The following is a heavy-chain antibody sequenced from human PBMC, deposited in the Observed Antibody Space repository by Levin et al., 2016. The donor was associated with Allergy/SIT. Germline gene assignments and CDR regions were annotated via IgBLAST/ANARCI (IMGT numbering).Heavy chain of an antibody. CDR3: ARSVGSYYSFDY. Sequence: WVRQAPGQRLEWMGWINAGNGNTKYSQKFQGRVTITRDTSASTAYMELSSLRSEDTAVYYCARSVGSYYSFDYWGQGTLVTVSS. CDR2: INAGNGNT. V-gene: IGHV1-3*01. J-gene: IGHJ4*02. D-gene: IGHD1-26*01.